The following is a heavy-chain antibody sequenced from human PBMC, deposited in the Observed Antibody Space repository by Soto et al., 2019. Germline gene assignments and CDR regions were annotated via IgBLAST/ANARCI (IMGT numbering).Heavy chain of an antibody. CDR1: GFTFSNYA. J-gene: IGHJ4*02. CDR3: ARVLTTVVTNY. Sequence: QVQLVESGGGVVQPGRSLRLSCAVSGFTFSNYAMHWVRQAPGKGLEWVAFISYDGSNKFYADSVTGRFTISRDNSKNTLYLQMNSLRPDDTAMYYCARVLTTVVTNYWGQGTLVTVSS. CDR2: ISYDGSNK. V-gene: IGHV3-30-3*01. D-gene: IGHD4-17*01.